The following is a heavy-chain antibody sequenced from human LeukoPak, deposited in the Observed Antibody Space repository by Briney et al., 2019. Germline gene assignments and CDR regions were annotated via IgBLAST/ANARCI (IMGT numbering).Heavy chain of an antibody. CDR2: IYSGGST. J-gene: IGHJ4*02. D-gene: IGHD6-13*01. CDR1: GFTVSSNY. CDR3: AKVRIGYSSSWLYFDY. V-gene: IGHV3-66*02. Sequence: GGSLRLSCAASGFTVSSNYMSWVRQAPGKGLEWVSVIYSGGSTYYADSVKGRFTISRDNSKNTLYLQMNSLRAEDTAVYYCAKVRIGYSSSWLYFDYWGQGTLVTVSS.